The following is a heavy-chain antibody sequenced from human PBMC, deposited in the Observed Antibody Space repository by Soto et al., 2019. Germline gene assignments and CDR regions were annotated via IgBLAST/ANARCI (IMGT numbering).Heavy chain of an antibody. J-gene: IGHJ4*02. CDR1: GFSFSSYA. D-gene: IGHD1-26*01. CDR3: AKVIVEWELLNAFDS. CDR2: IRGRGGTT. Sequence: EVQLLESGGGLVQPGGSLRLPCAASGFSFSSYAMGWVRQAPGKGLEGVSGIRGRGGTTYYADSVKGRFTISRDNSKNTLYLQMDSLRAEDTAIYYCAKVIVEWELLNAFDSWGQGTLVTVSS. V-gene: IGHV3-23*01.